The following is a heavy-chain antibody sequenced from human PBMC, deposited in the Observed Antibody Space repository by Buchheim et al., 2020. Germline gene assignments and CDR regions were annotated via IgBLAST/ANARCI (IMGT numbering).Heavy chain of an antibody. Sequence: EVQLVESGGGLVQPGGSLRLSCAASGFTFSIYWMHWVRQAPGKGLVWVSRLGIDGSDPDYADSVRGRFTISRDNAKRPLLLQMNGLRDEDTAVYYGVRGTSPGGNTGVADYWGQGTL. CDR1: GFTFSIYW. CDR3: VRGTSPGGNTGVADY. J-gene: IGHJ4*02. V-gene: IGHV3-74*01. CDR2: LGIDGSDP. D-gene: IGHD3-16*01.